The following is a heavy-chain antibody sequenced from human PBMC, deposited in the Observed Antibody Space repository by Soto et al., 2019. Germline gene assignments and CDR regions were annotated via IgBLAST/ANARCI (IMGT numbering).Heavy chain of an antibody. J-gene: IGHJ4*02. D-gene: IGHD1-26*01. V-gene: IGHV1-18*01. Sequence: IQLMQSAGEVKRPGASVKGSCKASGYTFNTFGITWVRQAPGQGLEWMGCISGYGGKRDYSRKLQGRITMTADPSTSTSYMELRNLTSDDTAVYYCARAVGKIVGVNDFWGQGTLVTVSS. CDR2: ISGYGGKR. CDR3: ARAVGKIVGVNDF. CDR1: GYTFNTFG.